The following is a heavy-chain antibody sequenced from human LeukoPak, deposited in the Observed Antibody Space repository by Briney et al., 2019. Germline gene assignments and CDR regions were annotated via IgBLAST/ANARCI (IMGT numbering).Heavy chain of an antibody. CDR3: ARTPRGYSYGHYFDY. V-gene: IGHV4-59*01. J-gene: IGHJ4*02. D-gene: IGHD5-18*01. CDR1: GGSISSNNW. CDR2: IYSSGST. Sequence: SETLSLTCAVSGGSISSNNWWSWIRQPPGKGLEWIAYIYSSGSTKYNPFLKSRVTISVDTSKNQFSLKLSSVTAADTAVYYCARTPRGYSYGHYFDYWGQGTLVTVSS.